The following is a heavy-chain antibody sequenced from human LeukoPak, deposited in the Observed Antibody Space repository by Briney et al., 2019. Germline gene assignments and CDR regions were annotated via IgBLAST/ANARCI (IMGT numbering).Heavy chain of an antibody. D-gene: IGHD6-13*01. CDR2: IYYSGST. CDR1: GGSVSSSNYY. CDR3: ARQYSSSWYGDVY. V-gene: IGHV4-39*01. Sequence: SETLSLTCTVSGGSVSSSNYYWGWMRQPPGKGLEWIGSIYYSGSTYYNPSLKSRLTMSVDTSKNQFSLRLSSVTAADTAVYYCARQYSSSWYGDVYWGQGTLVTVSS. J-gene: IGHJ4*02.